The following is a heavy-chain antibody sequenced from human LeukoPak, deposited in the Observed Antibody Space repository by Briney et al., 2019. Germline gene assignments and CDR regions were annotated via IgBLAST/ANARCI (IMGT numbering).Heavy chain of an antibody. CDR3: ARGPHGDSYSYFYMDV. D-gene: IGHD3-10*01. V-gene: IGHV4-34*01. CDR1: GESFSGHS. Sequence: SETLSLTCAVYGESFSGHSWSWIRQPPGKGLEWIGEINDGGSTNYNPSLKRRVTISADTSKNQFSLRLNSVNAADTAVYFCARGPHGDSYSYFYMDVWSGGTTVAVSS. J-gene: IGHJ6*03. CDR2: INDGGST.